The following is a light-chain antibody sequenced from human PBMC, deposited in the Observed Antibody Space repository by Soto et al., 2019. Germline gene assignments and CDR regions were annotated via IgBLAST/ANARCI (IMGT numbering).Light chain of an antibody. Sequence: DIQMTQSPSSLSAAVGDRVTITCRASQGISNYLAWYQQKPGKVPKLLIYAASTLQSGLPSRFSGSGSGTDFPLTISSLQPVDVANYYCQKYNSAPPCTFGPGTKVDIK. CDR3: QKYNSAPPCT. CDR2: AAS. J-gene: IGKJ3*01. CDR1: QGISNY. V-gene: IGKV1-27*01.